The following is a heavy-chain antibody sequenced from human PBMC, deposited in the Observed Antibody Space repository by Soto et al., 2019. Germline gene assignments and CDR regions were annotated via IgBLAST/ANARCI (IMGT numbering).Heavy chain of an antibody. V-gene: IGHV4-34*01. CDR2: INHSGST. CDR1: GGSFSGYY. J-gene: IGHJ4*02. D-gene: IGHD1-26*01. Sequence: QVQLQQWGAGLLKPSETLSLTCAVYGGSFSGYYWSWIRQPPGKGLEWIGEINHSGSTNYNPSLKSRVTISGXXSXNXXSLKLSSGTAADTAVYYCARGSLLSGSYHHYDFDYWGQGTLVTVSS. CDR3: ARGSLLSGSYHHYDFDY.